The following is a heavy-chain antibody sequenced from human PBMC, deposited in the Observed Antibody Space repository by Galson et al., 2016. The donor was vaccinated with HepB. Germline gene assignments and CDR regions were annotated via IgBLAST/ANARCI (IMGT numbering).Heavy chain of an antibody. V-gene: IGHV3-7*03. J-gene: IGHJ4*02. CDR3: VEGRGFLHGH. CDR2: IKEDESKI. D-gene: IGHD5-12*01. CDR1: GFSISNDW. Sequence: SLRLSCAVSGFSISNDWMSWVRQAPGKGLEWVANIKEDESKIYYGDSVKGRFTISRDEAKNSVYLQVNSLRVEDTAVYYCVEGRGFLHGHWGQGTLVTVSS.